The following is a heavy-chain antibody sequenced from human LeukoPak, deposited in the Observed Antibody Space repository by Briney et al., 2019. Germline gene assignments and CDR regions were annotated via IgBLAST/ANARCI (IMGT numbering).Heavy chain of an antibody. J-gene: IGHJ4*02. D-gene: IGHD1-26*01. CDR1: GFTFSSYW. Sequence: GGSLRLSCAASGFTFSSYWMSWVRQAPGKGLEWVANIKQDGSEKYYVDSMKGRFTISRDNAKNSLYLQMNSLRAEDTAVYYCARDLIHSGSSALDYWGQGTLVTVSS. CDR3: ARDLIHSGSSALDY. CDR2: IKQDGSEK. V-gene: IGHV3-7*01.